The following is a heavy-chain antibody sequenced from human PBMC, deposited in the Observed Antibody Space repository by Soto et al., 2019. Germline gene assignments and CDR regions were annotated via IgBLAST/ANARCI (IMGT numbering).Heavy chain of an antibody. Sequence: QVQLVQSGAEVKKPGSSVKVSCKASGGTFSSYAISWVRQSPGQGLEWMGGIIPIFGTANYAQKFKGRVTITADESTSTAYMELSSLRSEDTAVYYCARAPGIAAAGDYYYYYGMDVWGQGTTVTVSS. CDR1: GGTFSSYA. J-gene: IGHJ6*02. V-gene: IGHV1-69*01. CDR2: IIPIFGTA. CDR3: ARAPGIAAAGDYYYYYGMDV. D-gene: IGHD6-13*01.